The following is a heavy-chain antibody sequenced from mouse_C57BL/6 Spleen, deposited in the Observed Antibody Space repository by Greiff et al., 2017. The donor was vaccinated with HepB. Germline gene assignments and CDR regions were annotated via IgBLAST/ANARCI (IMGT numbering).Heavy chain of an antibody. CDR1: GYAFRSSW. CDR3: ARSGDYQAWFAY. J-gene: IGHJ3*01. V-gene: IGHV1-82*01. D-gene: IGHD2-4*01. Sequence: QVQLQQSGPELVKPGASVKISCKASGYAFRSSWMNWVKQRPGKGLEWIGRIYPGDGDTNYNGKFKGKATLTADKSSSTAYMQLSSLTSEDSAVYFCARSGDYQAWFAYWGQGTLVTVSA. CDR2: IYPGDGDT.